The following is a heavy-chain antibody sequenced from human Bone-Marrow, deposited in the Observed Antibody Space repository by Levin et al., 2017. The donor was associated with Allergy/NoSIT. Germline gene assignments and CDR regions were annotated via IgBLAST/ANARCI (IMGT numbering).Heavy chain of an antibody. J-gene: IGHJ4*02. CDR3: ARVLTLLLDCSTNF. D-gene: IGHD2-2*01. V-gene: IGHV1-2*02. CDR1: GYTFTDYY. Sequence: GESLKISCKASGYTFTDYYIHWMRQAPGQGLELMGWMNPNSGDTAYVQKFQGRVTMTRDTSISTAYMELSRLGSDDTAVYYCARVLTLLLDCSTNFWGQGTLVTVSS. CDR2: MNPNSGDT.